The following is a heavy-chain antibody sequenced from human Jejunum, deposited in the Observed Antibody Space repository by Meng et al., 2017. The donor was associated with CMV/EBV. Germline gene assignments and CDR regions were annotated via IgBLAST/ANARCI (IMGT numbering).Heavy chain of an antibody. D-gene: IGHD1-26*01. J-gene: IGHJ4*02. Sequence: QLQESGPGRVNLSGTLSLTCTVSVGSINNSYWSWTRQSAGKGLEWIGRFYSSDTYNYHPSLNSRVTMSLDTSKNQFSLNLRSVTAADTAIYYCARGPGASTREGFDYWGLGTLVTVSS. CDR1: VGSINNSY. CDR2: FYSSDTY. CDR3: ARGPGASTREGFDY. V-gene: IGHV4-4*07.